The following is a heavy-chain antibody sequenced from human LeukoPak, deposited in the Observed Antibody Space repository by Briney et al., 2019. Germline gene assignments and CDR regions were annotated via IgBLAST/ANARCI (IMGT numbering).Heavy chain of an antibody. CDR1: GFTFSDYY. V-gene: IGHV3-11*01. J-gene: IGHJ4*02. CDR3: AKDTLHSGSYYVDY. Sequence: GGSLRLSCVASGFTFSDYYMSWIRQAPGKGLEWVSYINVGGSTMFYGDSVKGRFTVSRDDAKNSLYLQMNSLRAEDTALYYCAKDTLHSGSYYVDYWGQGTPVTVSS. D-gene: IGHD1-26*01. CDR2: INVGGSTM.